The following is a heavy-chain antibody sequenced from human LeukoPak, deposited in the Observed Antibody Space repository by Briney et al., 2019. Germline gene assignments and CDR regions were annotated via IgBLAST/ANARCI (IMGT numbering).Heavy chain of an antibody. V-gene: IGHV3-66*01. CDR3: ARDPGSGSFYYYMDV. D-gene: IGHD3-10*01. CDR2: IYSGGST. Sequence: GGSLRLSCAASGFTFSSYSMNWVRQAPGKGLEWVSVIYSGGSTYYADSVKGRFTISRDNSKNTLYLQMNSLRAEDTAVYYCARDPGSGSFYYYMDVWGKGTTVTISS. CDR1: GFTFSSYS. J-gene: IGHJ6*03.